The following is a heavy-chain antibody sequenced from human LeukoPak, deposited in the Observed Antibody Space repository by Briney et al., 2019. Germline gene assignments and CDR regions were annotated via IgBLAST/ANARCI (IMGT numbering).Heavy chain of an antibody. CDR1: GFIFNTYA. J-gene: IGHJ4*02. V-gene: IGHV3-30*02. D-gene: IGHD3-10*01. CDR3: AKDRGGDDEEKYFEH. CDR2: IRSDGRNE. Sequence: GGSLRLSCAASGFIFNTYAMHWVRQAPGKGLEWVAFIRSDGRNEYYADSMKGRISISRDNSKNTLYLQMHGLTPEDTAVYYCAKDRGGDDEEKYFEHWGQGTLVTVSS.